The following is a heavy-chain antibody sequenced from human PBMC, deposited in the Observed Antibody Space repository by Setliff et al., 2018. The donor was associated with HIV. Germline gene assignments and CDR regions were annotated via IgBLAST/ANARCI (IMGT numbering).Heavy chain of an antibody. CDR1: GGSISSYY. D-gene: IGHD2-2*01. Sequence: SETLSLTCTVSGGSISSYYWSWIRQPPGKGLEWIGYIYYSGSTNYNPSLKSRVTISVDTSKNQFSLKLSSVTAADTAVYYCARTKDCSNTSCPGTHYYYYMDVWGKGTTVTVSS. V-gene: IGHV4-59*08. J-gene: IGHJ6*03. CDR3: ARTKDCSNTSCPGTHYYYYMDV. CDR2: IYYSGST.